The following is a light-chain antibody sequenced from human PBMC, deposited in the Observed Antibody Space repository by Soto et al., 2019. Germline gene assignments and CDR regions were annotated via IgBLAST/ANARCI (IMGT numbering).Light chain of an antibody. J-gene: IGLJ7*01. CDR3: SSYTSSSTLCV. V-gene: IGLV2-14*01. Sequence: QSALTQPASGSGSPGQSSTISCTGTSSDVGCYSYVSWYQQHPVRAPKLMIYEVSNRHSGVSNRFSGSKSGNTSSLTISGLQPEDEADYYCSSYTSSSTLCVFGAGTQLTVL. CDR2: EVS. CDR1: SSDVGCYSY.